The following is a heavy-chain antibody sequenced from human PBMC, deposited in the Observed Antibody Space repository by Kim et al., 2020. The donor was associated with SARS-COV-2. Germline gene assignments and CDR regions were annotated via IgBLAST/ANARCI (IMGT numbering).Heavy chain of an antibody. Sequence: GGSLRLSCVVSGLSVSSSYMSWVRQAPGKGLEWVSVLYSGGDTYYGNSVNGRFTISRDNSKNTLYFQMHNLRAEDTAVYYCARDLMDPVYFNYYGMDVWGLGTTVTVSS. J-gene: IGHJ6*02. D-gene: IGHD3-10*01. CDR2: LYSGGDT. CDR3: ARDLMDPVYFNYYGMDV. V-gene: IGHV3-53*01. CDR1: GLSVSSSY.